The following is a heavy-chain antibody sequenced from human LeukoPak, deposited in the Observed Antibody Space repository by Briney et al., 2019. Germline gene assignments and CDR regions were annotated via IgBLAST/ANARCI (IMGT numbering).Heavy chain of an antibody. CDR3: ARAPLVLQYRWWFDP. V-gene: IGHV3-48*01. CDR1: GFTFSNYW. Sequence: GGSLRLSCAASGFTFSNYWMNWVRQAPGKGLEWVSYISSSSSTIYYTDSVKGRFTISRDNAKNSLYLQMNSLSAEDTAVYHCARAPLVLQYRWWFDPWGQGTLVIVSS. CDR2: ISSSSSTI. D-gene: IGHD5-24*01. J-gene: IGHJ5*02.